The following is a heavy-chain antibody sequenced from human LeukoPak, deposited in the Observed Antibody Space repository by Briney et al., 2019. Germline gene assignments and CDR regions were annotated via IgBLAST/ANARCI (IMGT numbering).Heavy chain of an antibody. CDR1: GYTFTSYG. J-gene: IGHJ3*02. CDR3: ARDLSAAGGGDAFDI. V-gene: IGHV1-18*01. D-gene: IGHD6-13*01. Sequence: ASVKVSCKASGYTFTSYGISWVRQAPGQGLEWMGWISAYNGNTNYAQKLQGRVTMTTDTSTSTAYMELRSLRSDDTAVYYCARDLSAAGGGDAFDIWGQGTMVTVSS. CDR2: ISAYNGNT.